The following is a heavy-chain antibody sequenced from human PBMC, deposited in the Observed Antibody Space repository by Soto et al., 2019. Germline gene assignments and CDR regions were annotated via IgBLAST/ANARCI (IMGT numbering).Heavy chain of an antibody. CDR3: ARDGTARTFDY. Sequence: PSETLSLTCVVYGGSFRDYYWTWIRQPPGKGLQWIGEVIHGGSTNYNPSLRSRVTISVDTSNNQFSLNLTSVTAADTAVYYCARDGTARTFDYWGQGTLVTVSS. D-gene: IGHD6-6*01. V-gene: IGHV4-34*12. J-gene: IGHJ4*02. CDR1: GGSFRDYY. CDR2: VIHGGST.